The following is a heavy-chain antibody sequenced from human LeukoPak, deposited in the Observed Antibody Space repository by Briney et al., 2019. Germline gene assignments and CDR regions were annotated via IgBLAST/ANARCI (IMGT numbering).Heavy chain of an antibody. Sequence: AGGSLRLSCAASGFTFSDYYMSWIRLAPGKGLEWVSYISSSGSTIYYADSVKGRFTISRDNAKNSLYLQMNSLRAEDTAVYYCARDSGSYYSSPEYNWFDPWGQGTLVTVSS. CDR3: ARDSGSYYSSPEYNWFDP. J-gene: IGHJ5*02. V-gene: IGHV3-11*01. CDR2: ISSSGSTI. D-gene: IGHD1-26*01. CDR1: GFTFSDYY.